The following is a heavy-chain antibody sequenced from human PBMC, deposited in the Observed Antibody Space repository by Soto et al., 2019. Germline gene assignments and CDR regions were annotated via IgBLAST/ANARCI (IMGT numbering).Heavy chain of an antibody. CDR3: ARDLRIAAAGVINYYYYGMDV. J-gene: IGHJ6*02. CDR2: IYYSGST. CDR1: GGSISSYY. Sequence: SETLSLTCTVSGGSISSYYWSWIRQPPGKGLEWIGYIYYSGSTNYNPSLKSRVTISVDTSKNQFSLKLSSVTAADTAVYYCARDLRIAAAGVINYYYYGMDVWGQGTTVTVSS. V-gene: IGHV4-59*01. D-gene: IGHD6-13*01.